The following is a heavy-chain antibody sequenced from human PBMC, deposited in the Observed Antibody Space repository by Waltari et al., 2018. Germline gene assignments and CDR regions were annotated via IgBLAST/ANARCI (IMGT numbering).Heavy chain of an antibody. V-gene: IGHV4-59*01. D-gene: IGHD2-2*01. Sequence: QVQLQESGPGLVKPSETLSLTCTVSGGSISRYYWSWIRQPPGKGLEWIGYIYYSGSTNYNPSLKSRVTISVDTSKNQFSLKLSSVTAADTAVYYCARSYCSCTSCYSYYFDYWGQGTLVTVSS. CDR1: GGSISRYY. J-gene: IGHJ4*02. CDR3: ARSYCSCTSCYSYYFDY. CDR2: IYYSGST.